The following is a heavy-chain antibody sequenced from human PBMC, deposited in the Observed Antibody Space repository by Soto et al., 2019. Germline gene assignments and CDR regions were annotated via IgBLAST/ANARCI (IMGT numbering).Heavy chain of an antibody. D-gene: IGHD2-15*01. Sequence: QLQLQESGPGLVKPSETLSLTCTVSSGSISSTIYSWDWIRQPPGKGLEWIGSIFYSGSTYYNPSSKSRFTISVHPSKHQFSLALTAVTAADTAVYYWARQCRCVTCRWFVPWGQGPMVTVSS. J-gene: IGHJ5*02. CDR2: IFYSGST. V-gene: IGHV4-39*01. CDR1: SGSISSTIYS. CDR3: ARQCRCVTCRWFVP.